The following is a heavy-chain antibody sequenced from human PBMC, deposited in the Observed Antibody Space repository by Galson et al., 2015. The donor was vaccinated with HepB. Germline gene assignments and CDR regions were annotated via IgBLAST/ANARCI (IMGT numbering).Heavy chain of an antibody. CDR3: AKDRVLYGDLYWYFDL. D-gene: IGHD2-21*02. J-gene: IGHJ2*01. CDR2: ISGSGGST. Sequence: SLRLSCAASGFSFSTYAMSWVRQTPGKGLVWVSTISGSGGSTYYAESVQGRFTISRDNSRNMLYLQMNSLRAEDTAVYYCAKDRVLYGDLYWYFDLWGRGTLVTVSS. V-gene: IGHV3-23*01. CDR1: GFSFSTYA.